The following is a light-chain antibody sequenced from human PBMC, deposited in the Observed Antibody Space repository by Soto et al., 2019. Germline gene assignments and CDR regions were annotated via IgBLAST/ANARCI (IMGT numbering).Light chain of an antibody. CDR3: VLYMGSGISV. Sequence: QAVVTQEPSFSVSPGGTVTLTCGLSSGSVSTSYYASWYQQTPGQAPRTLIYSTNTRSSGVPDRFPGSILGNKAALTITGAQADDESDYYCVLYMGSGISVFGGGTKLTVL. V-gene: IGLV8-61*01. CDR2: STN. J-gene: IGLJ3*02. CDR1: SGSVSTSYY.